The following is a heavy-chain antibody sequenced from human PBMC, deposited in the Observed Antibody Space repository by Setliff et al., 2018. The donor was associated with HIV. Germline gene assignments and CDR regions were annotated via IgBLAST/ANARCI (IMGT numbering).Heavy chain of an antibody. D-gene: IGHD1-26*01. J-gene: IGHJ3*02. CDR2: IYTSGST. V-gene: IGHV4-61*02. Sequence: LSLTCTVSGGSISSGTYYWSWVRQPAGKGLEWIGRIYTSGSTNYNPSLKSRVTISVDTSKNQFSLKLSSVTAADTAVYYCAREVGSSGAFDIWGQGTMVTVSS. CDR1: GGSISSGTYY. CDR3: AREVGSSGAFDI.